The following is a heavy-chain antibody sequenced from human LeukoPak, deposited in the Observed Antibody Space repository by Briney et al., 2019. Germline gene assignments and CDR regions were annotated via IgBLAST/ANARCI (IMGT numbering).Heavy chain of an antibody. V-gene: IGHV3-21*04. Sequence: GGSLRLSCAAFGFTFSTYSMNWVRQAPGKGLEWVSFISRSSSHIYYADSVKGRFTISRDNAKNSLYLQMNSLRADDTAVYYCAKRRGLELTYYYHMDVWGKGTTVTVSS. D-gene: IGHD1-7*01. CDR3: AKRRGLELTYYYHMDV. J-gene: IGHJ6*03. CDR2: ISRSSSHI. CDR1: GFTFSTYS.